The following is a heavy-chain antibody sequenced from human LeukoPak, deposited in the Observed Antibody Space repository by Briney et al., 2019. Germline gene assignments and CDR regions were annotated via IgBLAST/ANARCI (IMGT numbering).Heavy chain of an antibody. V-gene: IGHV1-69*13. CDR1: GGTFSSYA. Sequence: ASVRVSCKASGGTFSSYAISWVRQAPGQGLEWMGGIIPIFGTANYAQKFQGRVTITADESTSTAYMELSSLRSEDTAVYYCASACYYYYYMDVWGKGTTVTISS. J-gene: IGHJ6*03. CDR2: IIPIFGTA. CDR3: ASACYYYYYMDV.